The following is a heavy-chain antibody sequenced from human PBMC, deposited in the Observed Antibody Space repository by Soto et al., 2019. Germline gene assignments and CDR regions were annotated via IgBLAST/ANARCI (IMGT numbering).Heavy chain of an antibody. CDR3: SKVYRRLELNIDY. CDR1: GFTFSSYA. J-gene: IGHJ4*01. V-gene: IGHV3-23*01. D-gene: IGHD1-1*01. CDR2: ISGSGGST. Sequence: GGSLRLSCAASGFTFSSYAMSWVRQAPGKGLEWVSAISGSGGSTNYAYSVKGRFTISKDKTKNTLYLQMNSLRAEDKCVYDWSKVYRRLELNIDYWGQGTLVTVSS.